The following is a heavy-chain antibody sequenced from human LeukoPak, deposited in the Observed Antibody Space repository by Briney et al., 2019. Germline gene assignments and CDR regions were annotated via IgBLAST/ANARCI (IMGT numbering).Heavy chain of an antibody. Sequence: GGSLRLSCAASGFTFSSYAMSWVRQAPGKGLEWVSVIYSDGSTYYADSVKGRFTISRDNSKNTLYLQMNSLRAEDTAVYYCARGFVLLFDDIVVVPAAQHPPSDAFDIWGQGTMVTVSS. CDR1: GFTFSSYA. CDR2: IYSDGST. CDR3: ARGFVLLFDDIVVVPAAQHPPSDAFDI. V-gene: IGHV3-66*01. J-gene: IGHJ3*02. D-gene: IGHD2-2*01.